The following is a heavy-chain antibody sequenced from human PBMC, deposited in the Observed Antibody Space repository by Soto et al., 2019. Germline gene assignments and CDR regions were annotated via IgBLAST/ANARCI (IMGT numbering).Heavy chain of an antibody. V-gene: IGHV3-23*01. Sequence: AGGSLRLSCGASGFNFRLYPMAWVRQAPGKGLEWVSSISGSGGSTFYADSVKGRFTISRDNSKNTLYLQMDTLRAGDSAVYYCAKAHTFRFYYFTGGDYWGQGTLVTVSS. CDR3: AKAHTFRFYYFTGGDY. D-gene: IGHD3-22*01. J-gene: IGHJ4*02. CDR2: ISGSGGST. CDR1: GFNFRLYP.